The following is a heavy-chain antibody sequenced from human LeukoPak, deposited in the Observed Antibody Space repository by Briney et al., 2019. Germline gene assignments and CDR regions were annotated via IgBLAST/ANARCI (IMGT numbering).Heavy chain of an antibody. J-gene: IGHJ4*02. CDR3: ARGPPYGSRSDYFDY. CDR1: GFKFGDFG. Sequence: GGSLRLSCAASGFKFGDFGMGWVRQAPGKAPEWVSGLNGNGDNTAYADSVKGRFTISRDNAKNSLYLQMNSLRVEDTAVYYCARGPPYGSRSDYFDYWGQGTLVTVSS. D-gene: IGHD3-10*01. V-gene: IGHV3-20*04. CDR2: LNGNGDNT.